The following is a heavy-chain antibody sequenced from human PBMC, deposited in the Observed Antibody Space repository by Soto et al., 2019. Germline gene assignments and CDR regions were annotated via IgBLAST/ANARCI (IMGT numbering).Heavy chain of an antibody. CDR2: ISSSSSYI. CDR3: ARVVVVPAAGIDY. CDR1: GFTFSSYS. D-gene: IGHD2-2*01. J-gene: IGHJ4*02. Sequence: EVQLVESGGGLVKPGGSLRLSCAASGFTFSSYSMNWVRQAPGKGLEWVSSISSSSSYIYYVDSVKGRFTISRDNAKNSLYLQMNSLRAEDTAVYYCARVVVVPAAGIDYWGQGTLVTVSS. V-gene: IGHV3-21*01.